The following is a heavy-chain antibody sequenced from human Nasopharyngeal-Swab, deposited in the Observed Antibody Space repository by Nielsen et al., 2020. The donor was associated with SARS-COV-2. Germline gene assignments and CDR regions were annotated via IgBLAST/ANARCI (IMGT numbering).Heavy chain of an antibody. J-gene: IGHJ5*02. CDR1: GGSISSGGYS. Sequence: SETLSLTCAVSGGSISSGGYSWSWIRQPPGKGLEWIGYIYYSGSTYYNPSLKSRVTILVDTSKNQFSLNLSSVTAADTAVYYCASSPEYCTGGSCYSEASRFDPWGQGTLVTVSS. V-gene: IGHV4-30-4*07. D-gene: IGHD2-15*01. CDR3: ASSPEYCTGGSCYSEASRFDP. CDR2: IYYSGST.